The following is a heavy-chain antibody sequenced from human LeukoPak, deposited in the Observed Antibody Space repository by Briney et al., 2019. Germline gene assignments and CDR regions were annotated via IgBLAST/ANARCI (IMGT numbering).Heavy chain of an antibody. V-gene: IGHV4-34*01. CDR2: INHSGST. CDR1: GGSFSGYY. Sequence: SETLSLTCAVYGGSFSGYYWSWIRQPPGKGLEWIGEINHSGSTNYNPSLKSRVTISVDTSKNQFSLKVSSVTAADTAVYYCAEHSSGWYGPWFDPWGQGTLVTVSS. D-gene: IGHD6-19*01. J-gene: IGHJ5*02. CDR3: AEHSSGWYGPWFDP.